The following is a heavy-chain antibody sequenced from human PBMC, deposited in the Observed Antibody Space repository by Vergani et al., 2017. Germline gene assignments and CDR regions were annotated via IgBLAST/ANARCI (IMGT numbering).Heavy chain of an antibody. CDR2: ISYDGTQK. D-gene: IGHD1-1*01. V-gene: IGHV3-30*03. Sequence: QVHLVESGGGVVQPGRSLRLSCVVSGFTSSYYGMHWVRQAPGKGLEWVAVISYDGTQKYYADSVKGRFTISRDNSKSTLYLQMNSRRTEDTALYYCATKSCGTPGCQIGYFREWGQGTLVTVSS. CDR1: GFTSSYYG. CDR3: ATKSCGTPGCQIGYFRE. J-gene: IGHJ1*01.